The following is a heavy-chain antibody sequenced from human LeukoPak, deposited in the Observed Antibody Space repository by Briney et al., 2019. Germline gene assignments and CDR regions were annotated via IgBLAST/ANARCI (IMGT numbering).Heavy chain of an antibody. CDR2: ISSSSSYI. D-gene: IGHD2-15*01. Sequence: PGGSLRLSCAASGFTFSSYSMTWVRQAPGKGLEWVSSISSSSSYIYCADSVKGRFTISRDNAKNSLYLQMNSLRAEDTAVYYCARDLTGPELRKYCSGGSCYSSYYYYGMDVWGQGTTVTVSS. J-gene: IGHJ6*02. CDR1: GFTFSSYS. V-gene: IGHV3-21*01. CDR3: ARDLTGPELRKYCSGGSCYSSYYYYGMDV.